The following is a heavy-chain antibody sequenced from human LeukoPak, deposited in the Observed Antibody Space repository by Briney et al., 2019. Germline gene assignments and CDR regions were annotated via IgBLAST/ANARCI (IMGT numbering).Heavy chain of an antibody. D-gene: IGHD6-19*01. J-gene: IGHJ4*02. CDR2: ISWNSGSI. CDR1: GFTFDDYA. Sequence: GGSLRLSCAASGFTFDDYAMHWVRQAPGKGLEWVSGISWNSGSIGYADSVKGRFTISRDNAKNSLYLQMNSLRAEDTALYYCAKDMLRYSSGWFDDYWGQGTLVTVSS. CDR3: AKDMLRYSSGWFDDY. V-gene: IGHV3-9*01.